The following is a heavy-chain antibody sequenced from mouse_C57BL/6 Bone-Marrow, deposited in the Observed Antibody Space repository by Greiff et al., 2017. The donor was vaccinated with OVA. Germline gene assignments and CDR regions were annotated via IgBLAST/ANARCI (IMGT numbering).Heavy chain of an antibody. J-gene: IGHJ1*03. CDR1: GFNIKDYY. D-gene: IGHD2-12*01. V-gene: IGHV14-2*01. CDR2: IDPEDGET. CDR3: AVPYYKDEYFDV. Sequence: VQLQQSGAELVKPGASVKLSCTASGFNIKDYYMHWVKQRTEQGLEWIGRIDPEDGETKYAPKFQGKATITADPSSNTAYLQLSSLTSDDTAVYYGAVPYYKDEYFDVWGTGTTVTVSS.